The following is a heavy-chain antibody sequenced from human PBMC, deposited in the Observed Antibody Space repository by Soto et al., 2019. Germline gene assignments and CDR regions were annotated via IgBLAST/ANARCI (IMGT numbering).Heavy chain of an antibody. CDR1: GLTVSGKKY. D-gene: IGHD1-1*01. V-gene: IGHV3-53*01. Sequence: GGSLRLSCAASGLTVSGKKYVAWVRQAPGKGLEWVSALYDVDGSFYSDPVKGRFTTSSDSSKTTVYLQMNDLRPADTAVYYCATWHEREHAYDVWGQGTTVTASS. CDR2: LYDVDGS. J-gene: IGHJ3*01. CDR3: ATWHEREHAYDV.